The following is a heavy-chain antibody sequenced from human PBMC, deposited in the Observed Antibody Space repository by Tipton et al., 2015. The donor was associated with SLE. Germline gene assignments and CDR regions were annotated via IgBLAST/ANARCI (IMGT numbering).Heavy chain of an antibody. CDR2: IVHSGST. V-gene: IGHV4-34*12. CDR3: ANCGIVRGFDY. D-gene: IGHD2/OR15-2a*01. CDR1: GGSFSGYY. J-gene: IGHJ4*02. Sequence: TLSLTCAIYGGSFSGYYWSWIRQYPGKGLEWIGEIVHSGSTNYNPSLKSRVTISVDTSKNQFSLKLSSVTAADTAVYYCANCGIVRGFDYWGQGTLVTVSS.